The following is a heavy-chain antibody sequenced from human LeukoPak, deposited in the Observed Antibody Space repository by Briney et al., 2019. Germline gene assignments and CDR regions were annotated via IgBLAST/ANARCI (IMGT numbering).Heavy chain of an antibody. CDR3: TTQVLPPRTLGPGAY. CDR1: GFTFTNAW. Sequence: KPGGSLRLSCAASGFTFTNAWMSWVRQAPGKGLEWVGRIRSKTDGGITDYAAPVKGRFSISRDDSKATLYLQMNSLKTEDTGVYYCTTQVLPPRTLGPGAYWGLGTLVTVSS. J-gene: IGHJ4*02. CDR2: IRSKTDGGIT. V-gene: IGHV3-15*01. D-gene: IGHD2-2*01.